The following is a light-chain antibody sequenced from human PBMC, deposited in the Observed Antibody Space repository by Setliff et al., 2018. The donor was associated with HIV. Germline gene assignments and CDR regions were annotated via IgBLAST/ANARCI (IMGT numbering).Light chain of an antibody. Sequence: QSVLTQPASVSGSPGQSITISCTGNSSNVGKYGFVSWYRQDPGKAPELFIYEVTKRPSGVSKRFSGSKSGNTASLTISGLQAEDEADYYCSSYTSSNTYGFGGGTK. CDR3: SSYTSSNTYG. CDR1: SSNVGKYGF. V-gene: IGLV2-14*02. J-gene: IGLJ3*02. CDR2: EVT.